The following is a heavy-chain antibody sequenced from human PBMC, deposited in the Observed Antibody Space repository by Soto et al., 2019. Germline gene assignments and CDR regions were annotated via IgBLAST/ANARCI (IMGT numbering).Heavy chain of an antibody. D-gene: IGHD4-4*01. J-gene: IGHJ4*02. Sequence: ASVKVSCKASGYTFTSYYMHWVRQAPGQGLEWMGIINPSGGSTSYAQKFQGRVTMTRDTSTSTVYMELSSLRSEDTAVYYCARGSHSNYESGNTAFDYWGQGTLVTISS. CDR3: ARGSHSNYESGNTAFDY. CDR1: GYTFTSYY. V-gene: IGHV1-46*01. CDR2: INPSGGST.